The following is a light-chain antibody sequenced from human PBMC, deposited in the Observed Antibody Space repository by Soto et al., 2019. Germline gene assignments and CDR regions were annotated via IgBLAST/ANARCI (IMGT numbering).Light chain of an antibody. J-gene: IGLJ1*01. V-gene: IGLV2-14*01. CDR1: SSDVGGYNC. CDR2: DVS. Sequence: QSVLTQPASVSGSPGQSITISCTGTSSDVGGYNCVSWYQQHPGRAPKLMINDVSNRPSGVSNRFSGSKSGNTASLTISGLQAEDEADYYCSSCTSSSTFVFGTGTKVTVL. CDR3: SSCTSSSTFV.